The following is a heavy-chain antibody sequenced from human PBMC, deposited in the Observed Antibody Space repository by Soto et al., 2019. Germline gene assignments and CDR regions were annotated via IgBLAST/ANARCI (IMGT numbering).Heavy chain of an antibody. CDR2: INDRGSI. Sequence: QVQLQQWGAGPLRPLETLSLTCGVSGGSFSGYYWAWIRQSPGKGLEWIGEINDRGSINYNPSLKSRVSISVGTSTNHYSRNLRSVTAADTAVYYCARESHDLLTGPPWAWYFDLWGRGTQVTVSS. V-gene: IGHV4-34*01. D-gene: IGHD3-9*01. J-gene: IGHJ2*01. CDR1: GGSFSGYY. CDR3: ARESHDLLTGPPWAWYFDL.